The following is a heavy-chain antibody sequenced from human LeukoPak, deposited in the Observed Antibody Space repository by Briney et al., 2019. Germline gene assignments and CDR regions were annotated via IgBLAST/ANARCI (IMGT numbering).Heavy chain of an antibody. Sequence: SETLSLTCTVSGGSISSYYWSWIRQTPGKGLEWIGYIYYSGSTNYNPSLKSRVTISVDTSKNQFSLKLSSVTAADTAVYYCARPLTISRDDAFDIWGQGTMVTVSS. D-gene: IGHD3-9*01. V-gene: IGHV4-59*01. J-gene: IGHJ3*02. CDR3: ARPLTISRDDAFDI. CDR2: IYYSGST. CDR1: GGSISSYY.